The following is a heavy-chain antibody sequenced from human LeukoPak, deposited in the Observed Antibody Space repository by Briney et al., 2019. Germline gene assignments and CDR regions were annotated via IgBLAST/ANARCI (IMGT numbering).Heavy chain of an antibody. CDR1: GYTFTSYG. D-gene: IGHD2-21*01. Sequence: ASVKVSCKASGYTFTSYGISWVRQAPGQGLEWMGWISAYNGNTNYAQKLQGRDTMTTDTSTSTAYMELRSLRSDDTAVYYCGRLRGFGVVATDKKNDYFDYWGQGTLVTVSS. CDR2: ISAYNGNT. CDR3: GRLRGFGVVATDKKNDYFDY. J-gene: IGHJ4*02. V-gene: IGHV1-18*01.